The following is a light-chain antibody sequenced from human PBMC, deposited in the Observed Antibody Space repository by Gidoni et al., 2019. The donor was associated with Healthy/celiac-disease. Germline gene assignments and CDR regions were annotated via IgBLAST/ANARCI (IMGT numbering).Light chain of an antibody. CDR1: QGISSY. Sequence: DSQLTQSPSFLSASVGDRVTITCRASQGISSYLAWYQQKPGKAPKLLIYAASTLQSGVPSRFSGSGSGTEFTLTISSLQPEDFATYYCQQLNSYPPFTFGPGTKVEIK. CDR2: AAS. V-gene: IGKV1-9*01. CDR3: QQLNSYPPFT. J-gene: IGKJ3*01.